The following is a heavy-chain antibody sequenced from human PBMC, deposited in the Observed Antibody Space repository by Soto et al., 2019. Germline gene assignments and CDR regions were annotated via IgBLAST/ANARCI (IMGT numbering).Heavy chain of an antibody. Sequence: SVKVSCKASGGTFSSYAISWVRQAPGQGLEWMGGIIPIFGTANYAQKFQGRVTITADESTSTAYMELSSLRSEDTAVYYCASWPDTAMARSSFDYWGQGTLVAVSS. D-gene: IGHD5-18*01. J-gene: IGHJ4*02. CDR3: ASWPDTAMARSSFDY. V-gene: IGHV1-69*13. CDR1: GGTFSSYA. CDR2: IIPIFGTA.